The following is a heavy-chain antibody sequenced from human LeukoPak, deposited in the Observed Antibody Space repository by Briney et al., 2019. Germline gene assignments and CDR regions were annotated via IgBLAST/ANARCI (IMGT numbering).Heavy chain of an antibody. D-gene: IGHD6-19*01. V-gene: IGHV4-59*01. CDR1: GGSMRSYY. Sequence: SETLSLTCTVSGGSMRSYYWSWIRQPPWKGLEWIGYMYYSGGTNYNPSLKSRVTISVDTSKNQFSLKLSSVTAADTAVYYCARDPYSRGFFDHWGQGTLVTVSS. CDR3: ARDPYSRGFFDH. J-gene: IGHJ4*02. CDR2: MYYSGGT.